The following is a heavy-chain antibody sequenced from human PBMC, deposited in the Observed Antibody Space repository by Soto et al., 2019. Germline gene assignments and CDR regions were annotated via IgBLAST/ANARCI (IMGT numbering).Heavy chain of an antibody. D-gene: IGHD3-10*01. V-gene: IGHV3-66*01. Sequence: EVQLVESGGGLVQPGGSLRLSCAASGFTVTTNYMSWVRQPPGKGLEWVSVVYSGGSTYYADSVKGRFTVSRDNSKNTLYLQMNSVRAEDAAVYYCPREFSGKNDAFAIWGQGTVVTVSS. CDR2: VYSGGST. CDR3: PREFSGKNDAFAI. J-gene: IGHJ3*02. CDR1: GFTVTTNY.